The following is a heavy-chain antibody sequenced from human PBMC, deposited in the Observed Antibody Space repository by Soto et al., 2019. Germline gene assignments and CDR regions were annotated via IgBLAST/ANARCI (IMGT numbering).Heavy chain of an antibody. CDR3: ARDPKQDWGLHYYYGMDV. CDR1: GYTFTSYA. J-gene: IGHJ6*02. V-gene: IGHV1-3*01. Sequence: ASVKVSCKASGYTFTSYAMHWVRQAPGQRLEWMGWINAGNGNTKYSQKFQGRVTITRDTSASTAYMELSSLRSEDTAVYYCARDPKQDWGLHYYYGMDVQGQGTTVTVSS. D-gene: IGHD7-27*01. CDR2: INAGNGNT.